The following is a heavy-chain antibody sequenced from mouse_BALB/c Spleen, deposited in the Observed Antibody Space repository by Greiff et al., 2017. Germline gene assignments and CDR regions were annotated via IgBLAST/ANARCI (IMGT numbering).Heavy chain of an antibody. J-gene: IGHJ1*01. CDR3: ESGDRDRGGYFDV. V-gene: IGHV7-3*02. CDR1: GFTFTDYY. CDR2: IRNKANGYTT. Sequence: EVKLMESGGGLVQPGGSLRLSCATSGFTFTDYYMSWVRQPPGKELEWLGFIRNKANGYTTEYSASVKGRFTISRDNSQSILYLQMNTLRAEDSATYACESGDRDRGGYFDVWGEGTTVTVSA. D-gene: IGHD3-3*01.